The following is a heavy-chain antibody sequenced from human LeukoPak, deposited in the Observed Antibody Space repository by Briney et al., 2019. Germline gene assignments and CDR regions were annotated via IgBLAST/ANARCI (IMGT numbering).Heavy chain of an antibody. CDR2: IGSSSSYI. CDR3: ASLIRGVTEDDY. CDR1: GFTFNNYV. D-gene: IGHD3-10*01. J-gene: IGHJ4*02. Sequence: GGSLRLSCAASGFTFNNYVMNWVRQAPGKGLEWVSSIGSSSSYIYYADSVEGRFTISRDNAKNSLYLQMNSLRAEDTAVYYCASLIRGVTEDDYWGQGTLVTVSS. V-gene: IGHV3-21*01.